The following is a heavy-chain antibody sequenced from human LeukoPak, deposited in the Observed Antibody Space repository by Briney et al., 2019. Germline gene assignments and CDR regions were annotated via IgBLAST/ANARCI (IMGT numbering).Heavy chain of an antibody. D-gene: IGHD1-26*01. CDR2: ISSSSSYI. V-gene: IGHV3-21*04. J-gene: IGHJ4*02. CDR1: GFTFSSYS. CDR3: AKDIEWELLGGPSDY. Sequence: PGGSLRLSCAASGFTFSSYSMNWDRQAPGKGLEWVSSISSSSSYIYYADSVKGRFTTSRDNAKNSLYLQMNSLRAEDTALYYCAKDIEWELLGGPSDYWGQGTLVTVSS.